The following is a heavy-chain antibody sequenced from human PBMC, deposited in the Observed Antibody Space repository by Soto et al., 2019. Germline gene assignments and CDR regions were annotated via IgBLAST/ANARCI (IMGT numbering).Heavy chain of an antibody. CDR1: GGSFSGYY. Sequence: SETLSLTCAVYGGSFSGYYWSWIRQPPGKGLEWIGEINHSGSTNYNPSFKSRVTISLDTSRNQFSLSLNSVTAADTAVYYCARMAGPWYFDLWGRGTLVTVAS. CDR3: ARMAGPWYFDL. CDR2: INHSGST. V-gene: IGHV4-34*01. J-gene: IGHJ2*01.